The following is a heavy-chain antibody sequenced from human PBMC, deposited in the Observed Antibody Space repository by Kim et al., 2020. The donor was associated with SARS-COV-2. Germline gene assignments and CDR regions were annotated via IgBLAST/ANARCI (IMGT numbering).Heavy chain of an antibody. D-gene: IGHD3-22*01. V-gene: IGHV4-39*01. Sequence: KSRVTISVDTSKNQFSLELSSVTAADTAVYYCARQIGITMIVVVISTYFDYWGQGTLVTVSS. J-gene: IGHJ4*02. CDR3: ARQIGITMIVVVISTYFDY.